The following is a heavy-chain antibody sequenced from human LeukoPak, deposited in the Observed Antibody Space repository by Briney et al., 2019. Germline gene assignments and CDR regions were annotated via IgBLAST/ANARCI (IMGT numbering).Heavy chain of an antibody. D-gene: IGHD2-2*01. CDR2: IYYSGST. CDR3: ARTQRYCSSTSCPDYGMDV. V-gene: IGHV4-59*01. CDR1: GGSISSYS. Sequence: SETLSLTCTVSGGSISSYSWSWIRQPPGKGLEWIGYIYYSGSTNYNPSLKSRVTISVDTSKNQFSLKLSSVTAADTAVYYCARTQRYCSSTSCPDYGMDVWGQGTTVTVSS. J-gene: IGHJ6*02.